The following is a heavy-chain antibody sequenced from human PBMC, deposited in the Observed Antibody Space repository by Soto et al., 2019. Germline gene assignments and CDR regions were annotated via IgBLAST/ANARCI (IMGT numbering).Heavy chain of an antibody. J-gene: IGHJ5*02. V-gene: IGHV4-34*01. Sequence: SETLSLTCAVYGGFLSESYWTWIRQPPGKGLEWIGEINHVGGTNYNPSLKSRVTMSVDTSQNQFSLRLISVTAADTAMYFCVRIRYQLPSSVLWLDPWGQGPPVTVSS. CDR2: INHVGGT. D-gene: IGHD3-16*01. CDR1: GGFLSESY. CDR3: VRIRYQLPSSVLWLDP.